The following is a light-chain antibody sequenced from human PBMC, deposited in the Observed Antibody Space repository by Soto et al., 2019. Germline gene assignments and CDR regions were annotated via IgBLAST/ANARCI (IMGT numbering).Light chain of an antibody. Sequence: DIQMTQSPSSLSASVGDRVTITCRASQSISYYLAWYQQKPRKVTKRLIYAASTLQSGVPSRFSGSGSGTAFTLTTSSLQPEDVATYYCQQYNSALITFGGGTKVDIK. CDR2: AAS. CDR3: QQYNSALIT. J-gene: IGKJ4*01. CDR1: QSISYY. V-gene: IGKV1-27*01.